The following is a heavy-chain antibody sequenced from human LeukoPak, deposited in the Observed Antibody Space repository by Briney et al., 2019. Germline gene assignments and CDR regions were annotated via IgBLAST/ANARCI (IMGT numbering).Heavy chain of an antibody. CDR1: GFTFSSYG. CDR3: AKDRYDFCCMDV. J-gene: IGHJ6*03. V-gene: IGHV3-30*18. Sequence: PGGSLRLSCAASGFTFSSYGMHWVRQAPGKGLEWVAVISYDGSNKYYADSVRGRFTISRDNSKNTLYLQMNSLRAEDTAVYYCAKDRYDFCCMDVWGKGTTVTVSS. D-gene: IGHD3-3*01. CDR2: ISYDGSNK.